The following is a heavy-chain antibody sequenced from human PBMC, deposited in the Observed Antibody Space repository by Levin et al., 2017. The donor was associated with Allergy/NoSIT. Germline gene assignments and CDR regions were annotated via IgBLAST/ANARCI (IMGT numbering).Heavy chain of an antibody. J-gene: IGHJ4*02. Sequence: PSETLSLTCTVSGGSISSSSYYWGWIRQPPGKGLEWIGSIYYSGSTYYNPSLKSRVTISVDTSKNQFSLKLSSVTAADTAVYYCARHRADGPFDYWGQGTLVTVSS. CDR2: IYYSGST. D-gene: IGHD5-24*01. V-gene: IGHV4-39*01. CDR3: ARHRADGPFDY. CDR1: GGSISSSSYY.